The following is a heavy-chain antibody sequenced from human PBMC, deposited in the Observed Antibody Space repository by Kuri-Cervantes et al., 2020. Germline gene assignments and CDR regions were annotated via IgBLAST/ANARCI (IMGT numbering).Heavy chain of an antibody. CDR2: INPNSGGT. J-gene: IGHJ6*02. V-gene: IGHV1-2*02. Sequence: ASVKVSCKASGYTFTGYYMHWVRQAPGQGLEWMGWINPNSGGTNYAQKFQGRVTMTRDTSISTAYMELSRLRSDDTAVYYCARLGSSSWYGADYYYYYGMDVWGQGTTVTVSS. D-gene: IGHD6-13*01. CDR1: GYTFTGYY. CDR3: ARLGSSSWYGADYYYYYGMDV.